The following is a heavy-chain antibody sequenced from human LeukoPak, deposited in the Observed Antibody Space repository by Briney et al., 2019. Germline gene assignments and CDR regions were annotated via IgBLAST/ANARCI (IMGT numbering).Heavy chain of an antibody. J-gene: IGHJ6*02. CDR2: IIPIFGTA. CDR1: RGTFSSYA. V-gene: IGHV1-69*13. Sequence: ASVKVSCKASRGTFSSYAISWVRQAPGQGLEWMGGIIPIFGTANYAQKFQGRVTITADESTSTAYMELSSLRSEDTAVYYCASYTRGYYYYGMDVWGQGTTVTVSS. D-gene: IGHD3-16*01. CDR3: ASYTRGYYYYGMDV.